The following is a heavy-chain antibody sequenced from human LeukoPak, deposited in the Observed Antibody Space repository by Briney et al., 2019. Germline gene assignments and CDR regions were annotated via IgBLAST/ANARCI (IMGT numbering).Heavy chain of an antibody. CDR2: IRSKANSYST. Sequence: GGSLKLSCAASGFTFSGSAMHWVRQASGKGLEWVGRIRSKANSYSTAYAASVKGRFTISRDDSKNTAYLQMNSLKTEDTAVYYCTASSNYDSSGYYYGQGAFDIWGQGTMVTVSS. CDR3: TASSNYDSSGYYYGQGAFDI. J-gene: IGHJ3*02. V-gene: IGHV3-73*01. CDR1: GFTFSGSA. D-gene: IGHD3-22*01.